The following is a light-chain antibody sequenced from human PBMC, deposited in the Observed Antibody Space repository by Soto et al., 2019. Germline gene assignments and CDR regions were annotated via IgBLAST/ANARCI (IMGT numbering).Light chain of an antibody. CDR2: CAS. Sequence: EIVLTQSPGTLSLSPGERATLSCRASQSVSSSYLAWYQQKHDQALWLLIYCASSRATGIPVRFSGSGSGTYFTLIISLLEPEDFAVYYCQQYDSSPRTFGQGTKVDIK. J-gene: IGKJ1*01. CDR3: QQYDSSPRT. V-gene: IGKV3-20*01. CDR1: QSVSSSY.